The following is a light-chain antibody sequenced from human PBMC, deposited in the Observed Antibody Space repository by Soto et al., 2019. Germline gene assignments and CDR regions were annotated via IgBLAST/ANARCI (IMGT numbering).Light chain of an antibody. J-gene: IGKJ2*01. V-gene: IGKV3-15*01. CDR3: QQYNNWARRT. CDR2: DSS. CDR1: QSVSSN. Sequence: EIVMTQSPATLSVSPGERATLSCRASQSVSSNLAWYQQKPGQAPRLLIYDSSTRATGIPARFSGSGSGTELTLTISSLQSEDFAVYYCQQYNNWARRTFGQGTKLEIK.